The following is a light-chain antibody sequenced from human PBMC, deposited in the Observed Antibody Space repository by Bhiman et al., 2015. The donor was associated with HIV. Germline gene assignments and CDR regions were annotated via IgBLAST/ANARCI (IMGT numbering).Light chain of an antibody. CDR3: QSYDNILSGGL. Sequence: QSVLTQPPSVSAAPGQKVTISCSGSSSNIGNNYVSWYQQLPGTAPKLLIYENNKRPSGIPDRFSGSKSGTSATLGITGLQAEDEADYYCQSYDNILSGGLFGGATKLTVL. CDR1: SSNIGNNY. CDR2: ENN. V-gene: IGLV1-51*02. J-gene: IGLJ2*01.